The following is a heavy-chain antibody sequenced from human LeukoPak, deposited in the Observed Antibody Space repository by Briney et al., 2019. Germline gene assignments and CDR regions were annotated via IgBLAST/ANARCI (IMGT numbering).Heavy chain of an antibody. V-gene: IGHV3-30*02. J-gene: IGHJ6*03. CDR3: ARRTYRPRYYYMDV. CDR2: IPYDGSNK. D-gene: IGHD4-11*01. CDR1: GFTFSNYN. Sequence: GGSLRLSCAASGFTFSNYNMNWVRQAPGKGLEWVAFIPYDGSNKYYADSVKGRFTISRDNSKNTLYLQMNGLRAADAAVYYCARRTYRPRYYYMDVWGKGTTVTISS.